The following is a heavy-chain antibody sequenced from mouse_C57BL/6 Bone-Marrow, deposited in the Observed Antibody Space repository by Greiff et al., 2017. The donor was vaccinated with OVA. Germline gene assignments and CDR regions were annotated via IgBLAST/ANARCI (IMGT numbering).Heavy chain of an antibody. CDR2: INPNYGTI. Sequence: VQLQQSGPELVKPGASVKISCKASGYSFTDYTMHWVKQSNGQSLEWIGVINPNYGTIRYNQKFKGKATLTVDQSSSTVYMQLNSLTSEDSAVYYCALYYDYWGQGTTLTVAS. V-gene: IGHV1-39*01. J-gene: IGHJ2*01. CDR3: ALYYDY. CDR1: GYSFTDYT. D-gene: IGHD1-1*01.